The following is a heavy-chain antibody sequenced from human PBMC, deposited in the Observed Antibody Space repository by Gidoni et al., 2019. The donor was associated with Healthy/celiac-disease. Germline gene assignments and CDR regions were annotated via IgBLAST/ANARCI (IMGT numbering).Heavy chain of an antibody. Sequence: EVQLVESGGGLVQPGRSLRLSCAASGFTFDDYAMHWVRQAPGKGLEGVSGISWNSGSIGYADSVKGRFTISRDNAKNSLYLQMNSLRAEDTALYYCAKDSSGYYSGGMDVWGQGTTVTVSS. V-gene: IGHV3-9*01. CDR3: AKDSSGYYSGGMDV. CDR2: ISWNSGSI. D-gene: IGHD3-22*01. CDR1: GFTFDDYA. J-gene: IGHJ6*02.